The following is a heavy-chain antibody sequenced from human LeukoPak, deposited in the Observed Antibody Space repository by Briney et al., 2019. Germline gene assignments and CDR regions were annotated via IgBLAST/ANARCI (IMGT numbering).Heavy chain of an antibody. CDR3: ARASTGSYFRDYYYYGMDV. V-gene: IGHV3-33*01. Sequence: PGRSLRLSCAASGFTFSSYGMHWVRQAPGKGLEWVAVIWYDGSNKYYADSVKGRFTISRDNSKNTLYLQMNSLRAEDTAVYYCARASTGSYFRDYYYYGMDVWGQGTTVTVSS. CDR1: GFTFSSYG. J-gene: IGHJ6*02. CDR2: IWYDGSNK. D-gene: IGHD3-10*01.